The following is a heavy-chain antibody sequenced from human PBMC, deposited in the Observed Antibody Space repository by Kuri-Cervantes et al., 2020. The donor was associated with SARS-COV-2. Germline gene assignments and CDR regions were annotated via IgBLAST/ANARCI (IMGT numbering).Heavy chain of an antibody. Sequence: ASVKVSCKASGYTFTSYGISWVRQAPGQGLEWMGWISAYNGNTNYAQKLQGRVTMTTDTSTSKAYMELRSLRSDDTAVYYCARAGTYYYDSSRHYFDYWGQGTLVTVSS. D-gene: IGHD3-22*01. CDR3: ARAGTYYYDSSRHYFDY. CDR2: ISAYNGNT. J-gene: IGHJ4*02. V-gene: IGHV1-18*01. CDR1: GYTFTSYG.